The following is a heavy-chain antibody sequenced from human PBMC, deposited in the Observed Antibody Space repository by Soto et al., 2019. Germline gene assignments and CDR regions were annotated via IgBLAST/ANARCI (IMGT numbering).Heavy chain of an antibody. V-gene: IGHV3-30-3*01. J-gene: IGHJ5*01. Sequence: QVQLVESGGGVVQPGRSLRLSCAASGFTFSSYPIHWVRQAPGKGLAWVGSISYDGTSADFADSLRGRFTLSRDNSKNMLWLQMPSLRSEDTAVYYCLRDYSGWFDFWGQGTLVTVSS. CDR1: GFTFSSYP. CDR3: LRDYSGWFDF. CDR2: ISYDGTSA. D-gene: IGHD3-10*01.